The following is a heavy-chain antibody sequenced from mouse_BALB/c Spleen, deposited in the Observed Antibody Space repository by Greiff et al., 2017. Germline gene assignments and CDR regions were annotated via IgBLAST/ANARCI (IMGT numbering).Heavy chain of an antibody. Sequence: EVMLVESGGGLVQPGGSLKLSCAASGFTFSSYTMSWVRQTPEKRLEWVAYISNGGGSTYYPDTVKGRFTISRDNAKNTLYLQMSSLKSEDTAMYYCATTTARAMDYWGQGTSVTVSS. CDR2: ISNGGGST. V-gene: IGHV5-12-2*01. CDR3: ATTTARAMDY. J-gene: IGHJ4*01. CDR1: GFTFSSYT. D-gene: IGHD1-2*01.